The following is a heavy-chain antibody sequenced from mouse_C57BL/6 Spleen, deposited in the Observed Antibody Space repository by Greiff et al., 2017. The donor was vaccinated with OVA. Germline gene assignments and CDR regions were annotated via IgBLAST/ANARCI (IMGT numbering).Heavy chain of an antibody. CDR1: GYTFTDYY. CDR3: ARSKTFYYAMDY. Sequence: EVQLQQSGPVLVKPGASVKMSCKASGYTFTDYYMNWVKQSHGKSLEWIGVINPYNGGTSYNQKFKGKATLTVDKSSSTAYMELNSLTSEDSAVYYCARSKTFYYAMDYWGQGTSVTVSS. V-gene: IGHV1-19*01. J-gene: IGHJ4*01. CDR2: INPYNGGT.